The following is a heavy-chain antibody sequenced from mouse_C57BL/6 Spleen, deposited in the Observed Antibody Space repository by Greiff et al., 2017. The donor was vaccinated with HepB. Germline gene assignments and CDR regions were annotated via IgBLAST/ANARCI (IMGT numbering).Heavy chain of an antibody. CDR1: GYTFTDYY. D-gene: IGHD1-1*01. CDR3: ARKGYGSSYHFDY. V-gene: IGHV1-19*01. J-gene: IGHJ2*01. Sequence: DVKLQESGPVLVKPGASVKMSCKASGYTFTDYYMNWVKQSHGKSLEWIGVINPYNGGTSYNQKFKGKATLTVDKSSSTAYMELNSLTSEDSAVYYCARKGYGSSYHFDYWGQGTTLTVSS. CDR2: INPYNGGT.